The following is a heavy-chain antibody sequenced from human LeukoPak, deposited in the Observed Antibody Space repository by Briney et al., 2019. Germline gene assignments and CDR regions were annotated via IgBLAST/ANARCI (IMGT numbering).Heavy chain of an antibody. CDR2: ISYDGSNK. D-gene: IGHD3-10*01. CDR1: GFTFSSYW. Sequence: GGSLRLSCAASGFTFSSYWMNWARQASGKGLEWVAVISYDGSNKYYADSVKGRFTISRDNSKNTLYLQMNSLRAEDTAVYYCAKWGYYYGSGSYFNWFDPWGQGTLVTVSS. J-gene: IGHJ5*02. CDR3: AKWGYYYGSGSYFNWFDP. V-gene: IGHV3-30*18.